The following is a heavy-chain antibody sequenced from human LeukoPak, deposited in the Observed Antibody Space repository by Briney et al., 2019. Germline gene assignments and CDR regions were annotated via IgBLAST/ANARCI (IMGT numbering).Heavy chain of an antibody. V-gene: IGHV3-48*03. D-gene: IGHD3-16*01. CDR1: GFTFSSYE. J-gene: IGHJ4*02. Sequence: GGSLRLSCAASGFTFSSYEMNWVRQAPGKGLEWVSYISSSGSTIYYADSVKGRFTISRDNVKNSLYLQMNSLRAEDTAVYYCARDGGTPLDYWGQGTLVTVSS. CDR3: ARDGGTPLDY. CDR2: ISSSGSTI.